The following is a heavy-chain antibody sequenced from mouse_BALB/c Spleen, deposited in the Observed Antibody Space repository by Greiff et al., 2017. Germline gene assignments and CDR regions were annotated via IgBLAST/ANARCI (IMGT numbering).Heavy chain of an antibody. CDR3: AGDAAYYYGSRGDY. D-gene: IGHD1-1*01. V-gene: IGHV14-3*02. Sequence: EVQLQQSGAELVKPGASVKLSCTASGFNIKDTYMHWVKQRPEQGLEWIGRIDPANGNTEYDPKFQGKATITADTSSNTAYLQLSSLTSEDTAVYYCAGDAAYYYGSRGDYWGQGTTLTVSS. CDR1: GFNIKDTY. J-gene: IGHJ2*01. CDR2: IDPANGNT.